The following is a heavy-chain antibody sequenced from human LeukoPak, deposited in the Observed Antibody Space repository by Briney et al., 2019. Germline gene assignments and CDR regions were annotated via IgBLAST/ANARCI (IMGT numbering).Heavy chain of an antibody. CDR3: ARAYYCGGGSCKLEY. D-gene: IGHD2-15*01. J-gene: IGHJ4*02. CDR2: IYPGDSDT. Sequence: GAALKISCQGSGSFFNSYWIALVRQMPGKGLEWMGIIYPGDSDTSYSPSFQGQITISADKSINTAYLRWSSLKASDTGMYYCARAYYCGGGSCKLEYWGQGALVTVSS. V-gene: IGHV5-51*01. CDR1: GSFFNSYW.